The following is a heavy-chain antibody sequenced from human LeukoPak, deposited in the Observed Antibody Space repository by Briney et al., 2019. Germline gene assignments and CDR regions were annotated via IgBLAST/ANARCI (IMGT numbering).Heavy chain of an antibody. CDR1: GGSFSDYY. J-gene: IGHJ4*02. V-gene: IGHV4-34*01. CDR3: ARGSPSSPSVVVTASTGYFDY. CDR2: INHSGST. Sequence: PSETLSLTCAVYGGSFSDYYWTWIRQPPGKGLEWIGEINHSGSTNYNPSLKSRVTISVDTSKNQFSLKLSSVTAADTAVYYCARGSPSSPSVVVTASTGYFDYWGQGTLVTVSS. D-gene: IGHD2-21*02.